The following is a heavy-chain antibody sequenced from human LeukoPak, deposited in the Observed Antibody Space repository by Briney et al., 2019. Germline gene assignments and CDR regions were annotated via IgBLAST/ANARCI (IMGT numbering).Heavy chain of an antibody. D-gene: IGHD3-9*01. Sequence: GGSLRLSCAASGFTFSSYAMSWVRQAPGKGLEWVSAISGSGGSTYYADSVKGRFTISRDNSKNTLYLQMNSLRAEDTAVYYCAKDWGNILTGYYCDYWGQGTLVTVSS. CDR3: AKDWGNILTGYYCDY. CDR2: ISGSGGST. CDR1: GFTFSSYA. V-gene: IGHV3-23*01. J-gene: IGHJ4*02.